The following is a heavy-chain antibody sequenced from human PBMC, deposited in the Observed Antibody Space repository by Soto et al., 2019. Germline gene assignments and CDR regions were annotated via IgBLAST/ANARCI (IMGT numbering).Heavy chain of an antibody. V-gene: IGHV1-8*01. D-gene: IGHD3-10*01. CDR1: GYTFTSYD. Sequence: ASVKVSCKASGYTFTSYDINWVRQATGQGLEWMGWMNPNSGNTGYAQKFQGRVTMTRKTTISTAYMELSSLRSEDTAVYYCARGRHDYYGSGSLYYYYYMDVWGKGTTVTVSS. CDR2: MNPNSGNT. J-gene: IGHJ6*03. CDR3: ARGRHDYYGSGSLYYYYYMDV.